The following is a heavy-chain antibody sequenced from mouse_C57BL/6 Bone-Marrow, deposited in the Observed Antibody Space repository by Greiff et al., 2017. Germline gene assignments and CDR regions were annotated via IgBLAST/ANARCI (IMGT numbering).Heavy chain of an antibody. D-gene: IGHD2-1*01. Sequence: VQVVASGAELARPGASVKLSCKASGYTFTSYGISWVKQRTGQGLEWIGEIYPRSGNTYYNEKFKGKATLTADKSSSTAYMELRSLTSEDSAVYFCARRGDLLWYPWFAYWGQGTLVTVSA. V-gene: IGHV1-81*01. CDR2: IYPRSGNT. CDR1: GYTFTSYG. J-gene: IGHJ3*01. CDR3: ARRGDLLWYPWFAY.